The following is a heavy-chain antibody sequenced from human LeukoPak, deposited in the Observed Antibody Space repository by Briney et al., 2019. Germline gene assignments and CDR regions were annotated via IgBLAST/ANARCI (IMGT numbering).Heavy chain of an antibody. D-gene: IGHD5-18*01. CDR1: GGSISSYY. Sequence: SETLSLTCTVSGGSISSYYWSWIRQPPGKGLEWIGYIYYSGSTNYNPSLKSRVTISVATSKNQFSLKLSSVTAADTAVYYCARAIAYSYGYLFDYWGQGTLVTVSS. J-gene: IGHJ4*02. CDR3: ARAIAYSYGYLFDY. V-gene: IGHV4-59*13. CDR2: IYYSGST.